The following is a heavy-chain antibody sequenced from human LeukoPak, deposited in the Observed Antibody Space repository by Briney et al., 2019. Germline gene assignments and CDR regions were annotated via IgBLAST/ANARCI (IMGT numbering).Heavy chain of an antibody. V-gene: IGHV3-72*01. CDR3: ASIRGTFGY. CDR1: GFTFSDHF. Sequence: GGSLRLTCAASGFTFSDHFLDWVRQAPGKGLEWVGRTRNKANSYITEYAASVKGRFTISRDDSKNSLYLQMSSLKTDDTAMYYCASIRGTFGYWGQGTLVTVSS. CDR2: TRNKANSYIT. D-gene: IGHD1-26*01. J-gene: IGHJ4*02.